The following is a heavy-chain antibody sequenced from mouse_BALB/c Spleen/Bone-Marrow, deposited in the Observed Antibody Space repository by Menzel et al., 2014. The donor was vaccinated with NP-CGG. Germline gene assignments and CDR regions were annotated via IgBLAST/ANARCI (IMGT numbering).Heavy chain of an antibody. J-gene: IGHJ3*01. D-gene: IGHD2-4*01. CDR1: GYTFTSYD. Sequence: QVQLQQPGAELVKPGASVKLSCKASGYTFTSYDINWVRQRPEQGLEWIGWIFPGDGSTKYNEKFKGKATLTTDKSSSTAYMQLSRLTSEDSAVYFCAGRVNYDCDGGAWFAYWGQGTLVTVSA. CDR3: AGRVNYDCDGGAWFAY. V-gene: IGHV1S56*01. CDR2: IFPGDGST.